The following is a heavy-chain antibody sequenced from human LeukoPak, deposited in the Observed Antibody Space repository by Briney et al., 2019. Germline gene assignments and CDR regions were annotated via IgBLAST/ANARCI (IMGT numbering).Heavy chain of an antibody. CDR1: GFTFSSYG. CDR2: INEDGSQK. V-gene: IGHV3-7*03. D-gene: IGHD6-19*01. CDR3: ARDGGWHRFDY. J-gene: IGHJ4*02. Sequence: GGSLRLSCAASGFTFSSYGMHWVRQAPGKGLEWVANINEDGSQKYYLGSVTGRFTISRDNAENSLYLQMNSLSAEDTAMYYCARDGGWHRFDYWGQGTLVIVSS.